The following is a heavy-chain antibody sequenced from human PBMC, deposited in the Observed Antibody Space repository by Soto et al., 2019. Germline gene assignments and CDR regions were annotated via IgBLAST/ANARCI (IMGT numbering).Heavy chain of an antibody. D-gene: IGHD3-22*01. V-gene: IGHV5-10-1*01. J-gene: IGHJ4*02. CDR2: IDPSDSQT. CDR3: ARQIYDSDTDPNFQYYFDS. CDR1: GYSFAGYW. Sequence: GESLKISCKGSGYSFAGYWITWVRQKPGKGLEWMGRIDPSDSQTYYSPSFRGHVTISVTKSITTVFLQWSSLRASDTAMYYCARQIYDSDTDPNFQYYFDSWGQGTPVTVSS.